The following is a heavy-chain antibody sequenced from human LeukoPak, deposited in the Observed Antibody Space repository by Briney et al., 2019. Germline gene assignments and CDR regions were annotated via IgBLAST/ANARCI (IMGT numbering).Heavy chain of an antibody. CDR3: VRICSSSSCYWGGRGGGMDV. V-gene: IGHV1-8*01. CDR1: GYSFTSYD. D-gene: IGHD2-2*01. CDR2: MNPNSGNT. J-gene: IGHJ6*02. Sequence: ASVKVSCKLSGYSFTSYDLNCVRHATGQGLEWMGWMNPNSGNTSYAQKFQGRVTMTRDTFISTAYMELSSLRSEATAVYYCVRICSSSSCYWGGRGGGMDVWGQGTTVTVSS.